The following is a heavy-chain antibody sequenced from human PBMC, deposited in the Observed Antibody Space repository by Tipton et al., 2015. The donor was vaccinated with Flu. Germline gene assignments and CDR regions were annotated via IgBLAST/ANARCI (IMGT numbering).Heavy chain of an antibody. CDR1: GFTFSSYE. V-gene: IGHV3-48*03. CDR3: TVISQYSGSYYVKSRDFDY. D-gene: IGHD1-26*01. Sequence: SLRLSCVDSGFTFSSYEMNWVRQAPGKGLEWVSSISSSGSTIYDADSVKGRFTISRDNAKNSLYLQMNNLRAEDTAVYYCTVISQYSGSYYVKSRDFDYWGQGTLVTVS. J-gene: IGHJ4*02. CDR2: ISSSGSTI.